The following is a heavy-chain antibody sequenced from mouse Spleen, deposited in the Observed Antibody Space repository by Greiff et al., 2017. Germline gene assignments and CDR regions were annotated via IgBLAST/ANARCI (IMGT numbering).Heavy chain of an antibody. D-gene: IGHD2-1*01. J-gene: IGHJ2*01. CDR2: ISSGSSTI. V-gene: IGHV5-17*01. CDR1: GFTFSDYG. Sequence: EVKLVESGGGLVKPGGSLKLSCAASGFTFSDYGMHWVRQAPEEGLEWVAYISSGSSTIYYADTVKGRFTISRDNAKNTLFLQMTSLRSEDTAMYYCARNYYGNYVGYWGQGTTLTVSS. CDR3: ARNYYGNYVGY.